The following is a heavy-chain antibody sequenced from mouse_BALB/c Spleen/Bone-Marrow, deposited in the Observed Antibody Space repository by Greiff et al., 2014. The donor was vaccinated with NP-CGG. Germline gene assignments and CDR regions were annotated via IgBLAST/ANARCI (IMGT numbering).Heavy chain of an antibody. CDR1: GYTFSSYW. J-gene: IGHJ3*01. D-gene: IGHD4-1*01. Sequence: VQLQQSGAELMKPGASVKISCKATGYTFSSYWMEWVKQRPGHGLEWIGEILPGSGSTNYNEKFKGRATSTADTSSNTAYMQLSSLTSEDSAVYYCARDWDPFAYWGQGTLVTVSA. CDR3: ARDWDPFAY. CDR2: ILPGSGST. V-gene: IGHV1-9*01.